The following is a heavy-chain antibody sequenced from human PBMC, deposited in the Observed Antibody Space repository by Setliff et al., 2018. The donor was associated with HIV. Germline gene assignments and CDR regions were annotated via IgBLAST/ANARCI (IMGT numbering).Heavy chain of an antibody. CDR2: IYTSGLT. Sequence: PSETLSLTCTVSGGSINSGGYYWVWIRQPALKGLEWIGRIYTSGLTNYNPSLKSRVTISVDTSKNQVSLKLSSVTAADTAVYYCARGPDYIWGNYRFPFDYWGLGTMVTVSS. D-gene: IGHD3-16*02. J-gene: IGHJ4*02. CDR1: GGSINSGGYY. CDR3: ARGPDYIWGNYRFPFDY. V-gene: IGHV4-61*02.